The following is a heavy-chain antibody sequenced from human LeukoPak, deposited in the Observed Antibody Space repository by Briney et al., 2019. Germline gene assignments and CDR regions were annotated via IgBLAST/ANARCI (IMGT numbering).Heavy chain of an antibody. CDR2: IYSGGST. CDR1: GFTVSSNY. CDR3: ARYYGSGSYHRYYFDY. D-gene: IGHD3-10*01. V-gene: IGHV3-66*01. Sequence: GGSLRLSCAASGFTVSSNYMSWVRQAPGKGLEWVSVIYSGGSTYYADSVKGRFTISRDNSKNTLYLQMNSLRAEDTAVYYCARYYGSGSYHRYYFDYWGQGTLVTVSS. J-gene: IGHJ4*02.